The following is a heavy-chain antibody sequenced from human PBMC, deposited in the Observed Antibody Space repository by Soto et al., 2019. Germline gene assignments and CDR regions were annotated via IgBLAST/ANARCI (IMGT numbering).Heavy chain of an antibody. V-gene: IGHV3-33*01. Sequence: QLQLVESGGGVVQPGRSLRLSCAASGFTFSSYGMHWVRQAPGKGLEWVAVIWYDGSNKYYADSVKGRFIISRDNSKITLYLQMNSLRAEDTAVYYCARELGYCSSTSCYKGYYGMDVWGPGTTVTVS. J-gene: IGHJ6*02. CDR2: IWYDGSNK. CDR1: GFTFSSYG. D-gene: IGHD2-2*02. CDR3: ARELGYCSSTSCYKGYYGMDV.